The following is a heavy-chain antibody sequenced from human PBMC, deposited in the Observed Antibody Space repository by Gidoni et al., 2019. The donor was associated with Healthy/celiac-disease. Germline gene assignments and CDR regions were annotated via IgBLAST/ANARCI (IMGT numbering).Heavy chain of an antibody. CDR2: ISSSSSYI. V-gene: IGHV3-21*01. CDR1: GFTYSSYS. CDR3: ARDPEQLVGTFDY. D-gene: IGHD6-6*01. J-gene: IGHJ4*02. Sequence: EVQLVESGGGLVKPGGSLRLSCAASGFTYSSYSMNWVRQAPGKGLEWVSSISSSSSYIYYADSVKGRFTISRDNAKNSLYLQMNSLRAEDTAVYYCARDPEQLVGTFDYWGQGTLVTVSS.